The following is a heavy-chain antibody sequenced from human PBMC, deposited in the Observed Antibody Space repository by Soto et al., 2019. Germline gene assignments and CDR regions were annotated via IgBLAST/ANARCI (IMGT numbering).Heavy chain of an antibody. CDR1: WCTFTSYG. D-gene: IGHD3-16*02. Sequence: ASVEVSCKASWCTFTSYGISWVRQAPGQGVGGRGWMNPYNSNTNYAQKLQGRVTITTNTTISTAYMELRSLRSEDTAVYYCARGPRMITFGGVIVRGGNLWYYFDYWGQGTLVTVSS. J-gene: IGHJ4*02. CDR3: ARGPRMITFGGVIVRGGNLWYYFDY. CDR2: MNPYNSNT. V-gene: IGHV1-18*01.